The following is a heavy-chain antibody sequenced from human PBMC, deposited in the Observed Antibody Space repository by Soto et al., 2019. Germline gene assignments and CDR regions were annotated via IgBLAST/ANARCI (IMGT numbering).Heavy chain of an antibody. Sequence: SETLSLTCTVSGCSISNYYWTWIRQPPGKGLEWIGYIYYSGNTNYNPSLKSRVTISLDTSKNQLSLKVSSVTAADTAVYYCARGLITGNSYSGGWYYFDYWGQGTPVTVSS. CDR2: IYYSGNT. V-gene: IGHV4-59*12. CDR3: ARGLITGNSYSGGWYYFDY. J-gene: IGHJ4*02. D-gene: IGHD1-26*01. CDR1: GCSISNYY.